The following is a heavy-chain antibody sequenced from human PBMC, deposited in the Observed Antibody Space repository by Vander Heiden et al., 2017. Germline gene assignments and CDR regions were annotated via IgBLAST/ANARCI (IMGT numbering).Heavy chain of an antibody. Sequence: EVQLVESGGGLVKPGGSLRLSCAASGFTFSSYSMNWVRQAPGKGLECVSSISSSSSYIYYADSVKGRFTISRDNAKNSLYLQMNSLRAEDTAVYYCARDLGYSSGWYVDYWGQGTLVTVSS. V-gene: IGHV3-21*01. CDR2: ISSSSSYI. CDR1: GFTFSSYS. J-gene: IGHJ4*02. D-gene: IGHD6-19*01. CDR3: ARDLGYSSGWYVDY.